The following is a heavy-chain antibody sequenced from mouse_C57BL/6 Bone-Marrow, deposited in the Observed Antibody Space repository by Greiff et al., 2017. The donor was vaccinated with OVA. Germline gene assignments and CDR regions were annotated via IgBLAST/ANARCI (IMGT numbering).Heavy chain of an antibody. J-gene: IGHJ2*01. D-gene: IGHD4-1*01. CDR3: AREGAWAYFDY. Sequence: VKLQQPGAELVMPGASVKLSCKASGYTFTSYWMHWVKQRPGQGLEWIGEIDPSDSYTNYNQKFKGKSTLTVDKSSSTAYMQLSSLTSEDSAVYYCAREGAWAYFDYWGQGTTLTVSS. CDR2: IDPSDSYT. V-gene: IGHV1-69*01. CDR1: GYTFTSYW.